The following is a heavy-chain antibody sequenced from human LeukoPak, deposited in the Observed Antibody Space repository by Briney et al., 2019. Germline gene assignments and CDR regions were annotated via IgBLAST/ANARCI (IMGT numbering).Heavy chain of an antibody. D-gene: IGHD5-24*01. J-gene: IGHJ3*02. Sequence: ASVKVSCKASGYTFTGYYMQWVRQAPGKGLEWMGWIDPNSGGTNFAQKFQGWVTMTRDTSISTAYMELSRLRSDDTAVYYCAGDMAISHGAFDIWGQGTMVTVSS. CDR1: GYTFTGYY. CDR3: AGDMAISHGAFDI. CDR2: IDPNSGGT. V-gene: IGHV1-2*04.